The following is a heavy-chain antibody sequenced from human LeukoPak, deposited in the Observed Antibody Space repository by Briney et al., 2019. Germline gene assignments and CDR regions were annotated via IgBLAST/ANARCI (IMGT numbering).Heavy chain of an antibody. V-gene: IGHV3-21*01. CDR3: ARGVASSGWLFDY. D-gene: IGHD6-19*01. CDR2: ISNSSSYI. CDR1: GFTVSSNS. J-gene: IGHJ4*02. Sequence: GSLRLSCTVSGFTVSSNSMNWVRQAPGKGLEWVSSISNSSSYIYYADSVKGRFTISRDNAKNSLYLQMNSLRAEDTAVYYCARGVASSGWLFDYWGQGTLVTVSS.